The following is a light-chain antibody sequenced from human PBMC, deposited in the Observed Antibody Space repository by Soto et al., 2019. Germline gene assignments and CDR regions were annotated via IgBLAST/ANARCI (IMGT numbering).Light chain of an antibody. CDR2: AAS. V-gene: IGKV1-17*03. J-gene: IGKJ1*01. CDR3: LQHYGYPQT. CDR1: QAIKNY. Sequence: DIQMTQSPSGMSASVGDRVTITCRASQAIKNYLAWFQQRPGEVPRRLIYAASNLQSGVPSRFSGSGFGTEFTLTISSLQPEDFATYYCLQHYGYPQTFGQGTK.